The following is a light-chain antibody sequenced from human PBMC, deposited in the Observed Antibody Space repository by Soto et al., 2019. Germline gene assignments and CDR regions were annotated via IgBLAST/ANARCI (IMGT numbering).Light chain of an antibody. V-gene: IGLV3-1*01. J-gene: IGLJ2*01. CDR2: EDT. Sequence: SYELTQPPSVSVSPGQTASISGSGDKLGEKYACWYQQKPGQSPVLVIYEDTKRPSGIPERFSGSNSGNTATLTINGTQAMDEADYYCQAWDSSTYVVFGGGTKLTFL. CDR1: KLGEKY. CDR3: QAWDSSTYVV.